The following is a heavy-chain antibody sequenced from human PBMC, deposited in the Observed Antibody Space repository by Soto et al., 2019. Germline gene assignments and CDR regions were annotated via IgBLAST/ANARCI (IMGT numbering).Heavy chain of an antibody. CDR2: LSYSGST. Sequence: QVQLQESGPALVRPSETLSLTCTVVGASISSYYWSWIRQPPGKGLEWIGYLSYSGSTSYNPSLKSRVTMSVDTSKNQMSLKLTSVTAADTAVYVCARGEDRSSRRQNWFDPWGQGTLVTVSS. CDR1: GASISSYY. D-gene: IGHD6-6*01. V-gene: IGHV4-59*01. J-gene: IGHJ5*02. CDR3: ARGEDRSSRRQNWFDP.